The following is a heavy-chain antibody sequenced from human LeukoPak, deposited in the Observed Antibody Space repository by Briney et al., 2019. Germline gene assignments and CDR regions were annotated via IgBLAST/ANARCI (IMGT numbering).Heavy chain of an antibody. CDR3: ARLRYSGSYGSLPHYYFDY. CDR2: IYYSGST. J-gene: IGHJ4*02. Sequence: SETLSLICTVSGGSISSSSYYWGWIRQPPGKGLEWIGSIYYSGSTYYNPSLKSRVTISVDTSKNQFSLKLSSVTAADTAVYYCARLRYSGSYGSLPHYYFDYWGQGTLVTVSS. V-gene: IGHV4-39*01. D-gene: IGHD1-26*01. CDR1: GGSISSSSYY.